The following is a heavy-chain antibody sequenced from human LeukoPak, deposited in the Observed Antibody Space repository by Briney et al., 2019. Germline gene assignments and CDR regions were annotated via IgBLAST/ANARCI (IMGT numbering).Heavy chain of an antibody. J-gene: IGHJ5*02. CDR2: FNHSGST. CDR1: GGSFSGYY. D-gene: IGHD6-13*01. Sequence: SETLSLTCAVYGGSFSGYYWSWIRQPPGKGLEWIGEFNHSGSTNYNPSLKSRVTISVDTSKNQFSLKLSSVTAADTAVYYCARRRVRLGAAAVDLNAWGQGTPVTVSS. V-gene: IGHV4-34*01. CDR3: ARRRVRLGAAAVDLNA.